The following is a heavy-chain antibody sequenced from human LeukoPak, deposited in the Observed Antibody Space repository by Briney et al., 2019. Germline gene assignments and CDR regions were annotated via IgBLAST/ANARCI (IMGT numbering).Heavy chain of an antibody. CDR3: ARDGPNDYGDY. J-gene: IGHJ4*02. V-gene: IGHV1-69*01. Sequence: WASVKVSCKASGGTFSSYAISWVRQAPGQGLEWMGGIIPIFGTANYAQKFQGRVTITADESTSTAYMELSSLRSEDTAVYYCARDGPNDYGDYWGQGTLVTVSS. CDR2: IIPIFGTA. CDR1: GGTFSSYA.